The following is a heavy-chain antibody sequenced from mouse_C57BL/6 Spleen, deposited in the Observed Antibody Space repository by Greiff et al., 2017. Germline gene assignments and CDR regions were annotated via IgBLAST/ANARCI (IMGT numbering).Heavy chain of an antibody. CDR3: ARVELGHFDY. CDR2: IDPSDSYT. J-gene: IGHJ2*01. D-gene: IGHD4-1*01. Sequence: QVQLQQPGAELVMPGASVKLSCKASGYTFTSYWMHWVKQRPGQGLEWIGEIDPSDSYTNYNQKFKGKSTLTVDKSSSTAYVQLSSLTSEDSAVYYCARVELGHFDYWGQGTTLTVSS. CDR1: GYTFTSYW. V-gene: IGHV1-69*01.